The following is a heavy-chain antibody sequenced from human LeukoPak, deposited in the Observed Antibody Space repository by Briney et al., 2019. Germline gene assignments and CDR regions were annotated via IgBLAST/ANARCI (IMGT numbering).Heavy chain of an antibody. J-gene: IGHJ4*02. Sequence: GGSLRLSCAASGFTFSSYVMSWVRQAPGKGLEWVSAISGSGGSTYYADSVKGRFTISKDNSKNTLYLQMNSLRAEDTAVYYCAKEEEWFGELPYFDYWGQGTLVTVSS. D-gene: IGHD3-10*01. CDR3: AKEEEWFGELPYFDY. V-gene: IGHV3-23*01. CDR2: ISGSGGST. CDR1: GFTFSSYV.